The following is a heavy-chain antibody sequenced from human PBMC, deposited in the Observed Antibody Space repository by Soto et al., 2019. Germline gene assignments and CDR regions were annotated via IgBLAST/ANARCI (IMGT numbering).Heavy chain of an antibody. V-gene: IGHV3-73*01. CDR1: GFTFSGSA. CDR3: TRIAVAGTGGLGY. Sequence: QPGGSLRLSCAASGFTFSGSAMHWVRQASGKGLEWVGRIRSKANSYATAYAASVKGRFTISRDDSKNTAYLQMNSLKTEDTAVYYCTRIAVAGTGGLGYWGQGTMVTVSS. CDR2: IRSKANSYAT. D-gene: IGHD6-19*01. J-gene: IGHJ4*03.